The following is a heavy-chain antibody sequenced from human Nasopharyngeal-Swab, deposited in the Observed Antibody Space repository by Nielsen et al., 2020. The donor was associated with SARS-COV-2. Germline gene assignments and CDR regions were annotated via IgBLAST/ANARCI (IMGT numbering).Heavy chain of an antibody. J-gene: IGHJ5*02. CDR1: GYSFTSYW. CDR3: AGRYCSGGSCYGINWFDP. V-gene: IGHV5-51*01. D-gene: IGHD2-15*01. CDR2: IYPGDSDT. Sequence: GESLKISCKGSGYSFTSYWISWVRQMPGKGLEWMGIIYPGDSDTRYSPSFQGQVTISADKSISTAYLQWSSLKASDTAMYYCAGRYCSGGSCYGINWFDPWGQGTLVTVSS.